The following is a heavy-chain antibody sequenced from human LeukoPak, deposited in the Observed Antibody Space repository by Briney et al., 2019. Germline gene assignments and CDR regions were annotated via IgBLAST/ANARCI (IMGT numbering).Heavy chain of an antibody. D-gene: IGHD2-15*01. CDR2: IYHSAST. Sequence: SETLSLTCTVSGGSISSGGYYWSWIRQPPGKGLEWIGYIYHSASTYYNPSLKSRVTISVDRSKNQFSLKLSSVTAADTAVYYCASEGDVVAAFDYWGQGTLVTVSS. CDR3: ASEGDVVAAFDY. J-gene: IGHJ4*02. CDR1: GGSISSGGYY. V-gene: IGHV4-30-2*01.